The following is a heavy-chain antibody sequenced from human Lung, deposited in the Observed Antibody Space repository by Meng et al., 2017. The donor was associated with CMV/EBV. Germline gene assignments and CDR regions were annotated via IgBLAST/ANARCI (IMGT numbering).Heavy chain of an antibody. CDR3: LRRSGGSV. D-gene: IGHD3-10*01. V-gene: IGHV4-4*02. Sequence: QVQLRESGPAMVKPSETLSLTCAVSGASITNHNWWAWVRQPPGKGLEWIGEIPHRGSSAYNPSLKSRVSMSIDKSKNQFSLKLTSVTAADTAVYHCLRRSGGSVWGQGTLVTVSS. CDR1: GASITNHNW. CDR2: IPHRGSS. J-gene: IGHJ1*01.